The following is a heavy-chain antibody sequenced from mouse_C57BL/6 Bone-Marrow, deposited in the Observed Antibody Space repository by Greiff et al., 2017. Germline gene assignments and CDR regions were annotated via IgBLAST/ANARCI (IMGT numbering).Heavy chain of an antibody. V-gene: IGHV1-52*01. Sequence: VQLQQPGAELVRPGSSVKLSCKASGYTFTSYWMHWVKQRPIQGLEWIGNIDPSDSETHYNQKFKDKATLTVDKSSSTAYMQLSSLTSEDSAVCYCAREWDYAMDYWGQGTSVTVSS. J-gene: IGHJ4*01. D-gene: IGHD1-3*01. CDR2: IDPSDSET. CDR3: AREWDYAMDY. CDR1: GYTFTSYW.